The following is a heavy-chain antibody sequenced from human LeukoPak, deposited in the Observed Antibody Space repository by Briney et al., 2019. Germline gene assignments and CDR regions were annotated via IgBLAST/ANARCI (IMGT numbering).Heavy chain of an antibody. Sequence: ASETLSLTCTVSGGAISSSSYYWGWIRQPPGKGLEWIGSIYYSGNTYYNPSSKSRVTISVDTSKNQFSLKLSSVSAADTAVYYCARDLPTYYDFWSGYYTGGDSFDYWGQGTLVTVSS. CDR2: IYYSGNT. J-gene: IGHJ4*02. CDR3: ARDLPTYYDFWSGYYTGGDSFDY. CDR1: GGAISSSSYY. V-gene: IGHV4-39*07. D-gene: IGHD3-3*01.